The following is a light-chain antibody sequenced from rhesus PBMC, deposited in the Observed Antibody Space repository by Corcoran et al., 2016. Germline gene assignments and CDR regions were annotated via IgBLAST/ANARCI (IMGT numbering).Light chain of an antibody. J-gene: IGKJ4*01. Sequence: DIQMTQSPSSLSASVGDRVTITCRASENVNNYLHWYQQKPGKAPKLLIYKASTLQSGVPSRFSDSGSGTDFTLTISSLQPEDFATYDCQHSYGTPLTFGGGTKVELK. CDR2: KAS. CDR3: QHSYGTPLT. CDR1: ENVNNY. V-gene: IGKV1-74*01.